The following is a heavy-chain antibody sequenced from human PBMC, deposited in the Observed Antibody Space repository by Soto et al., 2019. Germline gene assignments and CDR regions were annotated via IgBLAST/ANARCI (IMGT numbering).Heavy chain of an antibody. CDR3: VRGYYDSSGQSNTFDI. V-gene: IGHV4-59*01. CDR1: GASITSSY. CDR2: VHFSGST. J-gene: IGHJ3*02. D-gene: IGHD3-22*01. Sequence: GPGPQTSSETLSLTCTVSGASITSSYWSWIRQSPGKGLEWIGYVHFSGSTNYNPSLKSRVTISVDTSKNQFSLKLSSVTAADSAVYFCVRGYYDSSGQSNTFDIWGQGTMVTVSS.